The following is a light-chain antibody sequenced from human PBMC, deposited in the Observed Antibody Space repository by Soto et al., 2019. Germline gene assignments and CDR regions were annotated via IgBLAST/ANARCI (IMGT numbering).Light chain of an antibody. V-gene: IGKV1-8*01. CDR3: QQYYSYTSWT. Sequence: AIRMTQSPSSFSASTGDRVTITCRASQGISSYLAWYQQKPGKAPKLLIYAASTLQSGVPSRFIGSGSGTDFTLTISCLQSEDFATYYCQQYYSYTSWTFGQGTKVELK. CDR2: AAS. J-gene: IGKJ1*01. CDR1: QGISSY.